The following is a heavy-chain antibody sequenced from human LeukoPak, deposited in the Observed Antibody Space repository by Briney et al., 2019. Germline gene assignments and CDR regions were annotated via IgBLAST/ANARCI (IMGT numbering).Heavy chain of an antibody. V-gene: IGHV3-23*01. CDR1: GFTFSSFA. D-gene: IGHD3-9*01. J-gene: IGHJ4*02. CDR2: ISGGGGSS. Sequence: GGSLRLSCAASGFTFSSFAMSWVRQAPGKGLEWVSVISGGGGSSYFADSVKGRFTISRDNSKNTLYLQMNSLRAEDTAVYYCAKDRNVLRYFDWLFFDYWGQGTLVTVSS. CDR3: AKDRNVLRYFDWLFFDY.